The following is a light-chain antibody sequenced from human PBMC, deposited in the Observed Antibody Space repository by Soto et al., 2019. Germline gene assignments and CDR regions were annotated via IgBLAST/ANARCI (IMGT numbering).Light chain of an antibody. CDR2: KAS. CDR3: QQYRSYSWT. J-gene: IGKJ1*01. V-gene: IGKV1-5*03. Sequence: DVQLTQSPSTLSASVGDRVTITCRASQSVSSWLAWYQAKPGKAPKLLIYKASTLESGVPSRFSGSGSGTEFTLTISSLQPDDFATYYCQQYRSYSWTFGQGTKVEI. CDR1: QSVSSW.